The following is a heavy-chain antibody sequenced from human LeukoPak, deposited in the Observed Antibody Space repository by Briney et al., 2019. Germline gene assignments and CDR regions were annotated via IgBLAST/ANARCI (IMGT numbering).Heavy chain of an antibody. D-gene: IGHD3-22*01. V-gene: IGHV3-66*02. CDR1: GFTVSSNY. J-gene: IGHJ4*02. Sequence: GGSLRLSCAASGFTVSSNYMSWVRQAPGKGLEWVSVIYSGGSTYYADSVKGRFTISRDNSKNTLYLQMNSLRAEDTAVYYCARAAGGYYDSSGSNLHWGQGTLVTVSS. CDR3: ARAAGGYYDSSGSNLH. CDR2: IYSGGST.